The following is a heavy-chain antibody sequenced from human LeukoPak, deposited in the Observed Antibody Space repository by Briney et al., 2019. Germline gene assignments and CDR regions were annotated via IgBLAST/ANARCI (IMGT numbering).Heavy chain of an antibody. Sequence: SETLSLTCTVSGGSISSYYWSWIRQPPGKGLEWIGYIYYSGSTNYNPSLKSRVTISVDTSKNQFSLKLSSVTAADTAVYYCARATKRQLLGAFDIWGQGTMVTVSS. CDR3: ARATKRQLLGAFDI. V-gene: IGHV4-59*01. CDR1: GGSISSYY. J-gene: IGHJ3*02. D-gene: IGHD1-1*01. CDR2: IYYSGST.